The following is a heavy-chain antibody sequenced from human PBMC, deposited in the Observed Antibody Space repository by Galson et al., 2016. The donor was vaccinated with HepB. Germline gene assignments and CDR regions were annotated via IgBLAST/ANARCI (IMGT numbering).Heavy chain of an antibody. D-gene: IGHD3-3*01. CDR2: ISSTRNNI. J-gene: IGHJ4*02. V-gene: IGHV3-11*01. Sequence: SLRLSCAASGFRFSDFYMTWIRQTPGKGLEWLSYISSTRNNIYYADSLKNRFTVSRDNGNNSLYLQMNSLTAEDTAVYYCARATFDFWSGFYINHWGQGTLVSVSP. CDR1: GFRFSDFY. CDR3: ARATFDFWSGFYINH.